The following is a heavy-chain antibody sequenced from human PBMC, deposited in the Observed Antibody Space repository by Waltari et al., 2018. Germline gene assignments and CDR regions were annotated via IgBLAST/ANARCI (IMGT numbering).Heavy chain of an antibody. CDR1: GYTFTSYG. CDR2: ISAYNGNT. V-gene: IGHV1-18*01. D-gene: IGHD2-2*02. CDR3: ARDNDCSSTSCYTGSWFDP. J-gene: IGHJ5*02. Sequence: QVQLVQSGAEVKKPGASVKVSCKASGYTFTSYGISWVRQAPGPGLEWMGWISAYNGNTNYAQKLQGRVTMTTDTSTSTAYMELRSLGSDDTAVYYCARDNDCSSTSCYTGSWFDPWGQGTLVTVSS.